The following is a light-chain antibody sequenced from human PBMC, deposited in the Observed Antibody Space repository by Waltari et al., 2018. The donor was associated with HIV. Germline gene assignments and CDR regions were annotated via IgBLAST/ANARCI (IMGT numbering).Light chain of an antibody. CDR3: TSYISSSTPV. Sequence: QSALTQPASVSGSPGPSITISCTGTSSDLTSYNSVPWYQHHPGKAPKVIIYDVSNRPSGVSHRFSGSKSGHTASLTISGLQAEDEADYFCTSYISSSTPVFGGGTKLTVL. V-gene: IGLV2-14*01. CDR1: SSDLTSYNS. J-gene: IGLJ3*02. CDR2: DVS.